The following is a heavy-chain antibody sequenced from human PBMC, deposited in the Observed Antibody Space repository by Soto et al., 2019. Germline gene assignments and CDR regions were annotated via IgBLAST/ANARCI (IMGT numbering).Heavy chain of an antibody. CDR1: GGSISSSSYY. CDR2: IYYSGST. Sequence: SETLSLTCTVSGGSISSSSYYWGWIRQPPGKGLEWIGSIYYSGSTYYNPSLKSRVTISVDTSKNQFSLKLSSVTAADTAVYYCASQPSYSSSWYGVIDPWGQGTLVTVSS. J-gene: IGHJ5*02. D-gene: IGHD6-13*01. CDR3: ASQPSYSSSWYGVIDP. V-gene: IGHV4-39*01.